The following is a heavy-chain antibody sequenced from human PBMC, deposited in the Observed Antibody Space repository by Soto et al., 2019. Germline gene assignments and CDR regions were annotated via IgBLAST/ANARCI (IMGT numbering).Heavy chain of an antibody. CDR2: IDPKSGGT. D-gene: IGHD5-12*01. CDR3: ARVSVDVPE. J-gene: IGHJ4*02. V-gene: IGHV1-2*02. Sequence: QLVQSGAEVKNPGASVKVSCKTSGPTFIVYYIHWVRQAPGQGLEGMGWIDPKSGGTTYEQKFLGRVTMTRDASINTAYMELNRLTSDDTAVYYCARVSVDVPEWGQGTLLTVSS. CDR1: GPTFIVYY.